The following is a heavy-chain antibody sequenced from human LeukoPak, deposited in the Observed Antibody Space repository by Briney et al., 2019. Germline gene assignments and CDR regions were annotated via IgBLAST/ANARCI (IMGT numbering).Heavy chain of an antibody. V-gene: IGHV1-2*02. CDR3: ARDRFLKTGFDP. Sequence: ASVKVPCKASGYTFTGYYMHWVRQAPGQGLEWMGWINPNSGGTNYAQKFQGRVTMTRDTSISTAYMELSRLRSDDTAVYYCARDRFLKTGFDPWGQGTLVTVSS. CDR2: INPNSGGT. J-gene: IGHJ5*02. CDR1: GYTFTGYY. D-gene: IGHD3-16*01.